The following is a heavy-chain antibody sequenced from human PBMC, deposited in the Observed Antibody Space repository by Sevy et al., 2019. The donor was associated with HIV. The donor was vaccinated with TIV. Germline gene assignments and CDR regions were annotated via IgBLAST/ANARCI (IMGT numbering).Heavy chain of an antibody. D-gene: IGHD6-6*01. Sequence: ASVKVSCKASGYTFTSYAMHWVRQAPGQRLEWMGWINAGNGNTKYSQKFQGRVTITRDTSASTAYMELSSLRSEDTAVYYCARDKNSSSSGYYYYYMDVWGKGTTVTVSS. CDR3: ARDKNSSSSGYYYYYMDV. CDR1: GYTFTSYA. V-gene: IGHV1-3*01. J-gene: IGHJ6*03. CDR2: INAGNGNT.